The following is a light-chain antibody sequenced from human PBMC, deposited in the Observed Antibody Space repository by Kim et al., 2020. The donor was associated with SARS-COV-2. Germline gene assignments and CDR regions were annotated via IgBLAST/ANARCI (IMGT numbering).Light chain of an antibody. CDR3: QQSYTIPFT. CDR2: AAF. V-gene: IGKV1-39*01. J-gene: IGKJ5*01. Sequence: ITTYLNWYQHRPGKAPNLLIYAAFTLQSGVSSRFSGSGSGTDFTLTISSLQPEDFGTYYCQQSYTIPFTLGQGTRLE. CDR1: ITTY.